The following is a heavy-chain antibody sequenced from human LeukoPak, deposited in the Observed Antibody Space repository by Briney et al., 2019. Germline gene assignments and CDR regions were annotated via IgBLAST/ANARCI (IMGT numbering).Heavy chain of an antibody. J-gene: IGHJ4*02. V-gene: IGHV3-30*18. Sequence: GGSLRLSCAASGFTFSNYAMHWVRQAPGKGLEWVAVILFAGNGEFYADSVKGRFTISRDNSKNTLYLQMNSLRPEDTAMYYCAKDEVGRYCSSTSCYSRFDYWGQGTLVTVSS. CDR1: GFTFSNYA. D-gene: IGHD2-2*02. CDR2: ILFAGNGE. CDR3: AKDEVGRYCSSTSCYSRFDY.